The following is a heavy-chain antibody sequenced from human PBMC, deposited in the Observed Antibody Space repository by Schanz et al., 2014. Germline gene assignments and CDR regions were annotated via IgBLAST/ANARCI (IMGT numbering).Heavy chain of an antibody. D-gene: IGHD6-13*01. J-gene: IGHJ4*02. CDR2: ISGSNGNT. Sequence: QVQLVQSGAEVKKPGASVKVSCKASGYTFTSHGISWVRQAPGQGLEWLGWISGSNGNTNYTQKFQGRVTITADKSTFTAYMDVSSLRSEDTAVYYCASSGAGYSSSWDFDYWGQGTLVTVSS. CDR3: ASSGAGYSSSWDFDY. V-gene: IGHV1-18*01. CDR1: GYTFTSHG.